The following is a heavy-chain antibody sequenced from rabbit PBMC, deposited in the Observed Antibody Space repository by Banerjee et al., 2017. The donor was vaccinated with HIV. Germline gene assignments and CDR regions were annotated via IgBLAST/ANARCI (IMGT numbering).Heavy chain of an antibody. CDR1: GFSFSSSYY. CDR3: ARESYAGYAYGL. V-gene: IGHV1S40*01. CDR2: ISTSSGST. J-gene: IGHJ6*01. D-gene: IGHD6-1*01. Sequence: QSLEESGGDLVKPGASLTLTCTASGFSFSSSYYMCWVRQAPGKGLEWIACISTSSGSTYYASWAKGRFTISSHNAQNTLYLQLNSLTAADTATYFCARESYAGYAYGLWGPGTLV.